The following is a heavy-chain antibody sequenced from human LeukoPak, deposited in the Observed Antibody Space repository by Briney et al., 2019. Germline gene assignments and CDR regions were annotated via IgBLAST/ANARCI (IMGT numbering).Heavy chain of an antibody. CDR2: IIPIFGTA. D-gene: IGHD2-2*01. J-gene: IGHJ4*02. Sequence: ASVKVSCKASGGTFSSYAISWVRQAPGQGLEWMGGIIPIFGTANYAQKFQGRVTITADTSTTTAYMELRSLRSDDTAVYYCARGYCSSATCRHFDYWGQGALVTVSS. CDR1: GGTFSSYA. V-gene: IGHV1-69*06. CDR3: ARGYCSSATCRHFDY.